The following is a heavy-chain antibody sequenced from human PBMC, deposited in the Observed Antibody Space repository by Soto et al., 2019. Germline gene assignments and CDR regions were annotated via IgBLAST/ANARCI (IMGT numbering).Heavy chain of an antibody. CDR3: AGASGDDLFDP. V-gene: IGHV1-18*04. CDR2: ISAYNGNT. CDR1: GYTFTSYG. J-gene: IGHJ5*02. D-gene: IGHD2-21*02. Sequence: QVQLVQSGAEVKKPGASVKVSCKASGYTFTSYGISWVRQAPGQGLEWMGWISAYNGNTNYAQKLQGRVTMTTDTATSTVYRELSSLRADDTAVYFCAGASGDDLFDPWGHGTLVTVAS.